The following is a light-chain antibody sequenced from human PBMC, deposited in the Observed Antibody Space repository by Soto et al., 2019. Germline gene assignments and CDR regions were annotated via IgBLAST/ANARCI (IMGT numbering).Light chain of an antibody. V-gene: IGKV1-39*01. J-gene: IGKJ2*01. CDR2: AAS. Sequence: DIQMNPSPSSLSASVGDRVTITSRASQGVSTYLIWYQQRQGRPPKLLTHAASNFLGGVPSRFSGSGSWKNFTLTINSLQPEDFATYFCQQSDRTPNTLGQGTKLE. CDR1: QGVSTY. CDR3: QQSDRTPNT.